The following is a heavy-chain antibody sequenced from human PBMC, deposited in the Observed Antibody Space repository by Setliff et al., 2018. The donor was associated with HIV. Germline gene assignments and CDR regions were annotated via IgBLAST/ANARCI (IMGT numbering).Heavy chain of an antibody. CDR2: IYRSGSTY. CDR3: AKPEPVNNWKSAFDV. CDR1: GGSISSYSYF. D-gene: IGHD1-20*01. J-gene: IGHJ3*01. V-gene: IGHV4-39*01. Sequence: VLPSETLSLTCTVSGGSISSYSYFWGWVRQPPGKGLEWIGNIYRSGSTYYYNPPLKSRVTIFIDPSNKQFSLNLTAVTAADTGVYYCAKPEPVNNWKSAFDVWGQGAMVTVSS.